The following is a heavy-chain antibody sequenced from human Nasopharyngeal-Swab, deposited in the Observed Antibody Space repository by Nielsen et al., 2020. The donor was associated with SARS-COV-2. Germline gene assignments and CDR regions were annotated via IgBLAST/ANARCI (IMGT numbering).Heavy chain of an antibody. CDR1: GFTFSSYS. Sequence: GESLKISCAASGFTFSSYSMNWVRQAPGKGLEWVSYISSSSSTTYYADSVKGRFTISRDNSKNTLYLQMNSLRAEDTAVYYCAKRGGLVADYWGQGTLVTVSS. J-gene: IGHJ4*02. CDR2: ISSSSSTT. D-gene: IGHD6-6*01. V-gene: IGHV3-48*01. CDR3: AKRGGLVADY.